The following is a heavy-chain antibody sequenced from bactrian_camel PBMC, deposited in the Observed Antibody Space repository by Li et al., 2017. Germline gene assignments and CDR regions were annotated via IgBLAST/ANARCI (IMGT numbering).Heavy chain of an antibody. D-gene: IGHD3*01. Sequence: HVQLVESGGGSVQAGGSLRVSCSLSGDTDSSYCMGWFRQAPGKVHEGVAGIDSDGSITYARTVKDRFTISKDNTKRTLYLQMNGLKPEDTAMYYCAAEYASDCYSVSPQDFTFWGQGTQVTVS. CDR1: GDTDSSYC. J-gene: IGHJ4*01. V-gene: IGHV3S1*01. CDR2: IDSDGSI. CDR3: AAEYASDCYSVSPQDFTF.